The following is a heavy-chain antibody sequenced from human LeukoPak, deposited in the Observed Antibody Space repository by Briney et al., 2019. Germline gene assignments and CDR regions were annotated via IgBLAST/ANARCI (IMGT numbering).Heavy chain of an antibody. D-gene: IGHD6-19*01. V-gene: IGHV3-30-3*01. CDR2: ISYDGSNK. CDR3: ARGAVAGEEYFQH. J-gene: IGHJ1*01. Sequence: GGSLRLSCAASGFTFSSYAMHWVRQAPGKGLEWVAVISYDGSNKYYADSVKGRFTISRDNSKNTLYLQMDSLRAEDTAVYYCARGAVAGEEYFQHWGQGTLVTVSS. CDR1: GFTFSSYA.